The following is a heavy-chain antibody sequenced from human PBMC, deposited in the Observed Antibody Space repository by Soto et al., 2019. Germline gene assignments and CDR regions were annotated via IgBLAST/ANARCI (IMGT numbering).Heavy chain of an antibody. CDR1: GYTFTCYY. CDR3: ARAMVRGVIVWFDH. D-gene: IGHD3-10*01. CDR2: INPNSGGT. J-gene: IGHJ5*02. V-gene: IGHV1-2*02. Sequence: GXSVKVSCKASGYTFTCYYMHWVRQAPGQGLEWMGWINPNSGGTNYAQKFQGRVTMTRDTSISTAYMELSRLRSDDTAVYYCARAMVRGVIVWFDHWGQGTLVTVSS.